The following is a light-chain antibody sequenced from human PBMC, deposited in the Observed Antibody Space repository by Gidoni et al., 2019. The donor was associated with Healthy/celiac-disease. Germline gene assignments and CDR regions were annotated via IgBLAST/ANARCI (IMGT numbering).Light chain of an antibody. V-gene: IGLV8-61*01. CDR3: VLYRAV. CDR1: SGSVSTSYY. CDR2: STN. Sequence: QTVVTQEPSFSVSPGGTVTLTCGLSSGSVSTSYYPSWYQQTPGQAPRTLIYSTNTRSSGVPDSFSGSILGNKAALTITGAQADDESDYYCVLYRAVFGGGTQLTVL. J-gene: IGLJ7*01.